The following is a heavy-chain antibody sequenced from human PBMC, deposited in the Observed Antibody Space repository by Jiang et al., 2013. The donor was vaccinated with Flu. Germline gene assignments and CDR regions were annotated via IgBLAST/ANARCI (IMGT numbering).Heavy chain of an antibody. CDR2: STLAMVT. J-gene: IGHJ3*02. CDR1: GYTFTSYA. CDR3: ASSIHPGDVSIFGVVIWEDDAFDI. V-gene: IGHV1-3*01. Sequence: GYTFTSYAMHWVRQPPDKGLSGWDGSTLAMVTQNITQKFQGRVTITRDTSASTAYMELSSLRSEDTAVYYCASSIHPGDVSIFGVVIWEDDAFDIWGQGTMVTVSS. D-gene: IGHD3-3*01.